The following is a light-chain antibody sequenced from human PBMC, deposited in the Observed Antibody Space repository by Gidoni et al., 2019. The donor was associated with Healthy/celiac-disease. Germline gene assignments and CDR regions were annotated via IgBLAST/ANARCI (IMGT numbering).Light chain of an antibody. Sequence: QSALTQPASASGSPGQSITISCTGTSSDVGGYKYVSWYEQHPGKAPNLVIYEVINRPSGVSNRFSGSNSGNTASLTISVIQAEDEDDYYCSSYTSSSTLVVFGGGTKLTVL. J-gene: IGLJ2*01. CDR3: SSYTSSSTLVV. V-gene: IGLV2-14*01. CDR2: EVI. CDR1: SSDVGGYKY.